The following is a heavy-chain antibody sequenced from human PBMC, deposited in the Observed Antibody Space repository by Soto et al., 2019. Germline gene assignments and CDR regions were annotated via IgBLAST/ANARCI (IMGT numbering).Heavy chain of an antibody. Sequence: KSSETLSLTCAVYGGSFSGYYWSWIRQPPGKGLEWIGEINHSGSTNYNPSLKSRVTISVDTSKNQFSLKLSSVTAADTAVYYCARDIVVVPAAHNWFDPWGQGTLVTVSS. J-gene: IGHJ5*02. CDR2: INHSGST. CDR3: ARDIVVVPAAHNWFDP. D-gene: IGHD2-2*01. V-gene: IGHV4-34*01. CDR1: GGSFSGYY.